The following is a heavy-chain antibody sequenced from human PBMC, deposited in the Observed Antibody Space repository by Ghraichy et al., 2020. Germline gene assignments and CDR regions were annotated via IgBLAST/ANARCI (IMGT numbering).Heavy chain of an antibody. CDR2: IYWDDDK. V-gene: IGHV2-5*02. J-gene: IGHJ3*02. CDR1: GFSLSTSGVG. Sequence: SGPTLVKPTQTLTLTCTFSGFSLSTSGVGVGWIRQPPGKALEWLALIYWDDDKRYSPSLKSRLTITKDTSKNQVVLTMTNMDPVDTATYYCAHRHSTPYSSSWSVSAFDIWGQGTMVTVSS. CDR3: AHRHSTPYSSSWSVSAFDI. D-gene: IGHD6-13*01.